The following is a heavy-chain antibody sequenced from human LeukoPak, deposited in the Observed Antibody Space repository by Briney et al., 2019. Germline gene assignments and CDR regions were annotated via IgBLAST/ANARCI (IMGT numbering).Heavy chain of an antibody. CDR2: VCSSSSNL. CDR3: ARGGPTYYYDSSGYYSYYYYGMDV. CDR1: WFPLSRYS. D-gene: IGHD3-22*01. Sequence: GGALRLSCAASWFPLSRYSMNLGRQAPGKGVEGGFYVCSSSSNLYYADSVKGRFTISRDNAKNSLYLQMNSLRDEDTAVYYCARGGPTYYYDSSGYYSYYYYGMDVWGQGTTVTVSS. V-gene: IGHV3-48*02. J-gene: IGHJ6*02.